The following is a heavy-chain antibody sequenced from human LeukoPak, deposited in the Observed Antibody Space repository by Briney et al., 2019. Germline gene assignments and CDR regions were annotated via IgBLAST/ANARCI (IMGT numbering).Heavy chain of an antibody. Sequence: GASVKVSCKASGYTFTSYDINWVRQATGQGLEWMGWINPNSGGTNYAQKFQGRVTMTRDTSISTAYMELSRLRSDDTAVYYCARDPSHSSSTNAGDYRGQGTLVTVSS. CDR1: GYTFTSYD. CDR2: INPNSGGT. J-gene: IGHJ4*02. V-gene: IGHV1-2*02. CDR3: ARDPSHSSSTNAGDY. D-gene: IGHD6-6*01.